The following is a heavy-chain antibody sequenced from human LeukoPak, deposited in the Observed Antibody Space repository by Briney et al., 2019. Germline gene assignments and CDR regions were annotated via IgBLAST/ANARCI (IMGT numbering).Heavy chain of an antibody. V-gene: IGHV3-53*01. J-gene: IGHJ6*03. Sequence: GGSLRLSCAASGFTVSTNYMSWVRQAPGKGLEWVSVIYSGGSTYYADSVKGRFTISRDNSKSTLYLQMNSLRAEDTAVYYCARAAVEDYYYYMDVWGKGTTATVSS. CDR2: IYSGGST. CDR3: ARAAVEDYYYYMDV. CDR1: GFTVSTNY.